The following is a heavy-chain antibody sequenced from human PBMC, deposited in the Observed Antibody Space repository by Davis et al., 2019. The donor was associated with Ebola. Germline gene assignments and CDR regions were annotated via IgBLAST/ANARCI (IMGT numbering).Heavy chain of an antibody. CDR1: GYTFTSHV. J-gene: IGHJ4*02. V-gene: IGHV1-46*03. D-gene: IGHD4-23*01. CDR3: ATNYGGNSFGY. Sequence: AASVKVSCKASGYTFTSHVISWVRQAPGQGLEWMGIINPSGGSTSYAQKFQGRVTMTRDTSTSTVYMELSSLRSEDTAVYYCATNYGGNSFGYWGQGTLVTVSS. CDR2: INPSGGST.